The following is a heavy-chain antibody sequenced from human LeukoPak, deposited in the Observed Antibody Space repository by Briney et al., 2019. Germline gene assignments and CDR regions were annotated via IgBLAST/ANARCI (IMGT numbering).Heavy chain of an antibody. CDR3: AGAFGEVAAPFDY. CDR1: GFTFSSYA. CDR2: ISGSGGST. Sequence: GGSLRLSCAASGFTFSSYAMSWVRQAPGKGLEWVSAISGSGGSTYCADSVKGRFTISRDNSKNTLYLQMNSLRAEDTAVYYCAGAFGEVAAPFDYWGQGTLVTVSS. D-gene: IGHD2-15*01. V-gene: IGHV3-23*01. J-gene: IGHJ4*02.